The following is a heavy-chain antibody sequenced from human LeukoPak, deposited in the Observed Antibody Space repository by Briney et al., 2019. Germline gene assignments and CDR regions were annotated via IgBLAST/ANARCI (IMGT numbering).Heavy chain of an antibody. Sequence: GGSLRLSCAASGFTFSSYGMHWVRQAPGKGLEWVAVISYDGSNKYYADSVKGPFTISRDNSKNTLYLQMNSLRAEDTAVYYCAKEEPLYSYESGAFDISGQGTMVTVSS. CDR1: GFTFSSYG. V-gene: IGHV3-30*18. CDR3: AKEEPLYSYESGAFDI. D-gene: IGHD5-18*01. J-gene: IGHJ3*02. CDR2: ISYDGSNK.